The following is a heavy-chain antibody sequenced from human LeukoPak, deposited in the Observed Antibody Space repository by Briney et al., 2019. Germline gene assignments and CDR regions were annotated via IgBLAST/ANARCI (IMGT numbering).Heavy chain of an antibody. V-gene: IGHV4-39*01. J-gene: IGHJ1*01. CDR2: IYHSGGT. CDR1: GGSISSSSYY. Sequence: SETLSLTCTVSGGSISSSSYYWGWIRQPPGKGLEWIGSIYHSGGTYYNPSLKSPVTLSVETSKNQFSLKLSSVTAADTAVYYRARLGLGNEFGSIYRPTHFQNWGQGTLVTVAS. CDR3: ARLGLGNEFGSIYRPTHFQN. D-gene: IGHD3/OR15-3a*01.